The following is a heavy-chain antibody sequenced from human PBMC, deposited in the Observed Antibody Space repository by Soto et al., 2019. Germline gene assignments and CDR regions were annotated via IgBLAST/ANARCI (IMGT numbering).Heavy chain of an antibody. V-gene: IGHV1-2*04. CDR3: ARDNCSGGSCYRHYYGMDV. D-gene: IGHD2-15*01. J-gene: IGHJ6*02. CDR2: INPNSGGT. CDR1: GFTFTSSA. Sequence: ASVKVSCKASGFTFTSSAVQWVRQARGQRLEWMGWINPNSGGTNYAQKFQGWVTMTRDTSISTAYMELSRLRSDDTAVYFCARDNCSGGSCYRHYYGMDVWGQGTTVTVSS.